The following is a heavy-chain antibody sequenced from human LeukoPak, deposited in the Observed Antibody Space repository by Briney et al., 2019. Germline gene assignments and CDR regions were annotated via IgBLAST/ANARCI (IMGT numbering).Heavy chain of an antibody. CDR2: IYWDDDN. CDR1: GFSLSTSGVG. J-gene: IGHJ4*02. CDR3: AHSSSSSWFFDY. Sequence: SGPTLVKPTQTRTLTCTFSGFSLSTSGVGVGWIRQPQGKALERLALIYWDDDNRYSPSLKSRLTITKDTSKNQVVLTMTNMDPVDTATYYCAHSSSSSWFFDYWGQGTLVTVSS. V-gene: IGHV2-5*02. D-gene: IGHD6-13*01.